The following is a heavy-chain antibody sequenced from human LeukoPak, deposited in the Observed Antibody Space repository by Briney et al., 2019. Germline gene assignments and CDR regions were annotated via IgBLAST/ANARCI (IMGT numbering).Heavy chain of an antibody. CDR1: GPSISSYH. J-gene: IGHJ4*02. CDR2: IHNSGGT. V-gene: IGHV4-59*01. CDR3: ARDGGRRIAVAGNFDY. D-gene: IGHD6-19*01. Sequence: PSETLSLTCSVSGPSISSYHWSWFRQPPGKGLELIWYIHNSGGTNYNPSLKSRVTISMDTFRNQFSLKLSSVTAADTAVYYCARDGGRRIAVAGNFDYWGQGTLVTVSS.